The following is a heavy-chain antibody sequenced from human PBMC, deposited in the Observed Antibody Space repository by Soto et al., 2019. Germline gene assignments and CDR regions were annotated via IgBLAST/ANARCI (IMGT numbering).Heavy chain of an antibody. V-gene: IGHV1-69*01. J-gene: IGHJ5*02. Sequence: QVQLVQSGAEVKKPGSSVKVSCKASGGTFSSYAISWVRQAPGQGLEWMGGIIPIFGTANYAQKFQGRVTITAVESPSTAYMELGSLRSEDTAVYYCPIRGPHHYSSSSGWFDPWGQGTLVTVSS. D-gene: IGHD6-6*01. CDR1: GGTFSSYA. CDR2: IIPIFGTA. CDR3: PIRGPHHYSSSSGWFDP.